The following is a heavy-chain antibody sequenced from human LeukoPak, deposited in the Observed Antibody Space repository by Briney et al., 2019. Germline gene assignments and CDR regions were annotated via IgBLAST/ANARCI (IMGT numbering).Heavy chain of an antibody. D-gene: IGHD3-9*01. J-gene: IGHJ5*02. CDR2: IYYSGST. V-gene: IGHV4-39*01. CDR3: ARRLTYYDILTGQQFDP. CDR1: GGSVTGHY. Sequence: SETLSLTCTVSGGSVTGHYWSWIRQPPGKGLEWIGSIYYSGSTYYNPSLKSRVTISVDTSKNQFSLKLSSVTAADTAVYYCARRLTYYDILTGQQFDPWGQGTLVTVSS.